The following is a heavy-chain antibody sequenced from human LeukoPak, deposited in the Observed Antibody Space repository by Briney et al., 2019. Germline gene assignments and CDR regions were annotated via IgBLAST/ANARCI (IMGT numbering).Heavy chain of an antibody. D-gene: IGHD2-2*01. CDR3: ARGPCSTSCHRSWYFDY. Sequence: SETLSLTCAVYGGSFSGYYWTWIRQPPGKGLEWIGEINHSGSTTYKPSLKSRVTISVDTSKNHFSLRLISVTAADTAVYYCARGPCSTSCHRSWYFDYWGQGTLVTVSS. V-gene: IGHV4-34*01. CDR1: GGSFSGYY. CDR2: INHSGST. J-gene: IGHJ4*02.